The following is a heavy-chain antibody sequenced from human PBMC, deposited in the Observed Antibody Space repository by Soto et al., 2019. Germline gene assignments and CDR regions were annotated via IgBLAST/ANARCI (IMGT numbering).Heavy chain of an antibody. CDR3: TKGGVRFLEWLGDV. CDR2: ISDSGGRT. J-gene: IGHJ6*02. D-gene: IGHD3-3*01. Sequence: DVQLLESGGGLVQPGKSLRLSCAASGFSFISYAMSWVRQVPGKRLEWVSSISDSGGRTFYAESVEGRFTISRDDSTSKLFLQRNSLRAEDTAIYYCTKGGVRFLEWLGDVWGQGTTVTVSS. V-gene: IGHV3-23*01. CDR1: GFSFISYA.